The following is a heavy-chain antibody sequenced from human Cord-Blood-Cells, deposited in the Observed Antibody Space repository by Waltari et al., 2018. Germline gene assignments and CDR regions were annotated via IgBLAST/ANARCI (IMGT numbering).Heavy chain of an antibody. CDR1: GFTFSSYG. Sequence: QVQLVESGVGVVQPGRSLRLSCAASGFTFSSYGMHWVRQAPGKGLEWVAVISYDGSNKYYADSVKGRFTISRDNSKNTLYLQMNSLRAEDTAVYYCAKDGGRGWLVNYWGQGTLVTVSS. CDR2: ISYDGSNK. J-gene: IGHJ4*02. CDR3: AKDGGRGWLVNY. V-gene: IGHV3-30*18. D-gene: IGHD6-19*01.